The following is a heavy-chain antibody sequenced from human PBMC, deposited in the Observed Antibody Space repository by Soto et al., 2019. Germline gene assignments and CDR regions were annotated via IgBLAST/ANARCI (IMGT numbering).Heavy chain of an antibody. D-gene: IGHD5-12*01. J-gene: IGHJ4*02. Sequence: SVKLSCKASGGTFSSYAISWVRQAPGQGLEWMGGIIPIFGTTNYAQKFQGRVTITADKSTSAAYMELSSLRSEDTAVYYCARWLRFFDYWGQGTLVTVSS. V-gene: IGHV1-69*06. CDR2: IIPIFGTT. CDR1: GGTFSSYA. CDR3: ARWLRFFDY.